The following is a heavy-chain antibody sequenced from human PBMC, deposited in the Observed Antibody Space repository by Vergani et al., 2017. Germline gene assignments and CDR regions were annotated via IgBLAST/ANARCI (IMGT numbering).Heavy chain of an antibody. D-gene: IGHD1-7*01. CDR2: ISYDGSNK. J-gene: IGHJ3*02. V-gene: IGHV3-30*03. CDR3: ARELELTRAFDI. Sequence: QVQLVESGGGVVQPGRSLRLSCAASGFTFSSYGMHWVRQAPGKGLEWVAVISYDGSNKYYADSVKGRFTISRDNSKNTLYLQMNSLRAEDTAVYYCARELELTRAFDIWGQGTMVTVSS. CDR1: GFTFSSYG.